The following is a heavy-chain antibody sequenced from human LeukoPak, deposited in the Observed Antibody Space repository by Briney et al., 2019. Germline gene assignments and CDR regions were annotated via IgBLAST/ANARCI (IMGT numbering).Heavy chain of an antibody. CDR1: GFTFDDYA. D-gene: IGHD5-12*01. Sequence: GGSLRLSCAASGFTFDDYAMHWVRQAPGKGLEWVSGISWNSGSIGYADSVKGRFTISRDNAKNPLYLQMNSLRAEDTALYYCAKVSGAYDGYFDYRGQGTLVTVSS. CDR3: AKVSGAYDGYFDY. V-gene: IGHV3-9*01. J-gene: IGHJ4*02. CDR2: ISWNSGSI.